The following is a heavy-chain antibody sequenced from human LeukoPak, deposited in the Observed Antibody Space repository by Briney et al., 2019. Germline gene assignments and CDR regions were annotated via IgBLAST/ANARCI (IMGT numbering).Heavy chain of an antibody. D-gene: IGHD7-27*01. CDR3: ARDHWGIVENGYDYFYYDMDV. J-gene: IGHJ6*02. Sequence: ASVKVSCKASGYTFTRYGVSWVRQAPGQGLECMGWISAYNGHTNYAQKFQGRVTMTTDTSTSTASMELRSLRSDDTAVYYCARDHWGIVENGYDYFYYDMDVWGQGTTVTVSS. CDR1: GYTFTRYG. CDR2: ISAYNGHT. V-gene: IGHV1-18*01.